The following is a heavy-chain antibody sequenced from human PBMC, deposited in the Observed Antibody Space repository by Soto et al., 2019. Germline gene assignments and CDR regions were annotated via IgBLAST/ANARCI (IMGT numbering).Heavy chain of an antibody. CDR3: AREYSSGWYFAFDI. D-gene: IGHD6-19*01. CDR1: GGSVSSGSYY. V-gene: IGHV4-61*01. J-gene: IGHJ3*02. Sequence: SETLSLICTVSGGSVSSGSYYWRWIRQPPGKGLEWIGYIYYSGSTNYNPSLKSRVTISVDTSKNQFSLKLSSVTAADTAVYYCAREYSSGWYFAFDIWGQGTMVTVSS. CDR2: IYYSGST.